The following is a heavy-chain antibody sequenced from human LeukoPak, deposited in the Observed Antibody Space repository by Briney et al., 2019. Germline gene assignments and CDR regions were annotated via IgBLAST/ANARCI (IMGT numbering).Heavy chain of an antibody. Sequence: SETLSLTCTVSGASISSDDYYWSWIRQPPGKGLEWIGYIYHSGSTYYNPSLKSRVTISVDRSKNQFSLKLSSVTAADTAVYYCANGSGSRAHNWFDPWGQGTLVTVSS. V-gene: IGHV4-30-2*01. D-gene: IGHD3-10*01. CDR1: GASISSDDYY. J-gene: IGHJ5*02. CDR3: ANGSGSRAHNWFDP. CDR2: IYHSGST.